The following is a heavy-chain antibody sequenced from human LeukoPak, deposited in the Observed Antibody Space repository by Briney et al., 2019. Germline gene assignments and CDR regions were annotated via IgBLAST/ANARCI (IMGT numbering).Heavy chain of an antibody. CDR3: ALGLYGDYLEY. J-gene: IGHJ4*02. V-gene: IGHV1-18*01. CDR2: ISAYNGNT. Sequence: VASVKVSCKASGGTFSTYTFSWVRQAPGQGLEWMGWISAYNGNTNYAQKLQDRVTMTTDTSTSTAYMELRSLRSDDTAVYYCALGLYGDYLEYWGQGTLVTVSS. D-gene: IGHD4-17*01. CDR1: GGTFSTYT.